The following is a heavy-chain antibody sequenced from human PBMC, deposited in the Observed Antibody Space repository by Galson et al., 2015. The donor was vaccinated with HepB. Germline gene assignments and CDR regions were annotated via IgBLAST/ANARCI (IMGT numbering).Heavy chain of an antibody. D-gene: IGHD3-10*01. Sequence: SVKVSCKASGYTFTSYYMHWVRQAPGQGLEWMGIINPSGGSTSYAQKFQGRVTMTRDTSTSTVYMELSSLRSEDTAVYYCARGFEVRGNPPDAFDIRGQGTMATVSS. CDR2: INPSGGST. J-gene: IGHJ3*02. CDR3: ARGFEVRGNPPDAFDI. CDR1: GYTFTSYY. V-gene: IGHV1-46*01.